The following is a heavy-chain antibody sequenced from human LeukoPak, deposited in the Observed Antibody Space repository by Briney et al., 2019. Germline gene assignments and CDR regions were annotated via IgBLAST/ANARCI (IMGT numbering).Heavy chain of an antibody. J-gene: IGHJ4*02. CDR1: GASTSSNDYY. V-gene: IGHV4-39*01. Sequence: SETLSLTCTVSGASTSSNDYYWAWIRQPPGKGLEWIGNIYYNRDTHDNPSLNSRVTISVDTSKNQFSLRLSSVTAADTAVYYCARLVGWPYRYYYDYWGQGTRITVSA. CDR3: ARLVGWPYRYYYDY. CDR2: IYYNRDT. D-gene: IGHD2-15*01.